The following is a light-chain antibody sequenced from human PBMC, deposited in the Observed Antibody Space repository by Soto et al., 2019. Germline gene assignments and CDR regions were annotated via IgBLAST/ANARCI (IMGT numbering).Light chain of an antibody. V-gene: IGKV1-39*01. CDR3: QQSFSTLGS. Sequence: DIQMTQSPSSLSASVGDRVTITCRTSQSIAKFLNWYQQKPGKAPKLLIYAASTLQRGVPSRFSGRGSGTDFSLTISRLQPEDFATYYCQQSFSTLGSFGQGTRLEIK. CDR2: AAS. CDR1: QSIAKF. J-gene: IGKJ2*01.